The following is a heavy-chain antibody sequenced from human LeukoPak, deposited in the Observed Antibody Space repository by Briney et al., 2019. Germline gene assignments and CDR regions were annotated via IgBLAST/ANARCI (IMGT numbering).Heavy chain of an antibody. Sequence: GGSLRLSCAASGFTFSSHAMNWVRRAPGKGLEWVSVISGSGGSTYYADSVKGRFTISRDNSKNTLYLQMNSLRAEDTAVYYCVKDIQYYDSSLDAFDIWGQGTMVTVSS. CDR1: GFTFSSHA. CDR3: VKDIQYYDSSLDAFDI. J-gene: IGHJ3*02. CDR2: ISGSGGST. V-gene: IGHV3-23*01. D-gene: IGHD3-22*01.